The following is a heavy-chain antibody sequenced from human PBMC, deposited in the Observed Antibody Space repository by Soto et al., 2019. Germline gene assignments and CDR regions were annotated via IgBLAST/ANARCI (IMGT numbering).Heavy chain of an antibody. J-gene: IGHJ6*03. CDR3: ARDRRVVVVAATGHYYYYYYMDV. Sequence: ASVKVSCKASGYTFTSYGISWVRQAPGQGLEWMGWISAYNGNTNYAQKLQGRVTMTTDTSTSTAYMELRSLRSDDTAVYYCARDRRVVVVAATGHYYYYYYMDVWGKGTTVTVSS. CDR1: GYTFTSYG. D-gene: IGHD2-15*01. CDR2: ISAYNGNT. V-gene: IGHV1-18*01.